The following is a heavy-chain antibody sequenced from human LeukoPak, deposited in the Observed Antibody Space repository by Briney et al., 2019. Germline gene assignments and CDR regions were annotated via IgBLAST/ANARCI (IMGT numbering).Heavy chain of an antibody. D-gene: IGHD3-10*01. Sequence: GGSLRLSCAASGFTFSGRWMSWVRQAPGKGPEWVANIRQDGSENHYVDSVKGRFTISRDNAKNSLYLQMNSLRVEDTAVYYCALYTYGYSFDYWGQGALVIVSS. CDR3: ALYTYGYSFDY. J-gene: IGHJ4*02. CDR2: IRQDGSEN. CDR1: GFTFSGRW. V-gene: IGHV3-7*03.